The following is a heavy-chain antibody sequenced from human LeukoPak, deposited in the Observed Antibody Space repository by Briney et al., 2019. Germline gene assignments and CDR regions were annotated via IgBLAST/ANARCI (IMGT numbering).Heavy chain of an antibody. Sequence: SDTLSLTSAVDGGSFGGYYWSWNRQHPGKGLEWIGEINHSGSSSYNPSLKSRVTISLDTSKNQFSLKLSSVTAADTAVYYCARGYGSGSYYHYWGQGTLLTVSS. CDR3: ARGYGSGSYYHY. V-gene: IGHV4-34*01. J-gene: IGHJ4*02. D-gene: IGHD3-10*01. CDR2: INHSGSS. CDR1: GGSFGGYY.